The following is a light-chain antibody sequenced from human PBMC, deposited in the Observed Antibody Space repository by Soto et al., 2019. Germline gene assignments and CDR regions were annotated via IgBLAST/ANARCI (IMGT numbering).Light chain of an antibody. Sequence: DIQMTQSPSSPSASVGDRVTITCRASQSISKYVNWYQHKPGKAPTVLIHAASSLQSGVPSRFSGSGSGTDFFLTISSLQPEDFAVYYCQQSHSKPLTFGGGTKVDIK. V-gene: IGKV1-39*01. CDR2: AAS. J-gene: IGKJ4*01. CDR1: QSISKY. CDR3: QQSHSKPLT.